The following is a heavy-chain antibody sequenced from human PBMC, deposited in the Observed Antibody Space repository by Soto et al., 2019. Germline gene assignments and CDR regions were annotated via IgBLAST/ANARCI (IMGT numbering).Heavy chain of an antibody. CDR1: GFTFRNFA. Sequence: GGSLRLSCAASGFTFRNFAMTWVRQAPGKGLEWVGRIRNKANSYTTEYAASVKGRFTISRDDSKNLLFLQMFSLKTEDTAVYYCSRAGILTTPYYFDYWGQGTLVTVSS. V-gene: IGHV3-72*01. J-gene: IGHJ4*01. CDR3: SRAGILTTPYYFDY. D-gene: IGHD2-21*01. CDR2: IRNKANSYTT.